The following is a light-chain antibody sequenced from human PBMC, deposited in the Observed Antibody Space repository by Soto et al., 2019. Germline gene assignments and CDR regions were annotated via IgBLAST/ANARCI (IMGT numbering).Light chain of an antibody. CDR3: SSYTSSTTPVV. CDR2: DVS. V-gene: IGLV2-14*03. Sequence: QSALTQPASVSGSPGQSITISRTGSSSDVGGYNSVSWYQQHPGKAPKLMIYDVSSRPSGISNRLSGSKSGNTASLTISGLQAEDEADYFCSSYTSSTTPVVFGGGTKLTVL. CDR1: SSDVGGYNS. J-gene: IGLJ2*01.